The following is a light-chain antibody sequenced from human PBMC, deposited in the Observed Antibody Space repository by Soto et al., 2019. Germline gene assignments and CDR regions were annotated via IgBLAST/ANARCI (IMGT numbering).Light chain of an antibody. CDR1: QSVSSRF. J-gene: IGKJ3*01. Sequence: EILLTQSPGTLSLSPGYRSTLSRMASQSVSSRFLAWYQQKPGQAHRLLMYGASSRATGITARFTGSGSETDFTLTISSLEPEDFAVYYCQQYNNWPLTFGPLNQLDIK. CDR3: QQYNNWPLT. CDR2: GAS. V-gene: IGKV3-20*01.